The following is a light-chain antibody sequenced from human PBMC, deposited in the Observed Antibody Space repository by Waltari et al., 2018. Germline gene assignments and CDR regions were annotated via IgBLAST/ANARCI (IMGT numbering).Light chain of an antibody. J-gene: IGLJ3*02. Sequence: QSALTQPASVSGSPGQSITISCTGTSSDVGASDYVSWYQQHPGKAPKVVIYDVTKRPYGGANRFSGSKSGSTASLTISGLQAEDEADYYCSSRTSSITWVFGGGTKLTVL. V-gene: IGLV2-14*03. CDR2: DVT. CDR3: SSRTSSITWV. CDR1: SSDVGASDY.